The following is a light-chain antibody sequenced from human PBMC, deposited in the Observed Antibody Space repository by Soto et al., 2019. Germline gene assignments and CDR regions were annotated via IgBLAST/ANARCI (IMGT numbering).Light chain of an antibody. CDR1: SPNIGSNT. V-gene: IGLV1-40*01. CDR2: GNS. CDR3: QSYDSSLRGVV. J-gene: IGLJ2*01. Sequence: QSVLTQPPSASGTPGQRVTISCSGSSPNIGSNTVNWYQQLPGTAPKVLIRGNSNRPSGVPDRFSGSKSGTSASLAITGLQAEDEADYYCQSYDSSLRGVVFGGGTKLTVL.